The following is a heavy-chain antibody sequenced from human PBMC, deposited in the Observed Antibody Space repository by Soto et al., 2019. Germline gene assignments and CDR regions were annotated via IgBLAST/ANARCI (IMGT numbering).Heavy chain of an antibody. CDR1: GFTFDDYA. V-gene: IGHV3-9*01. CDR2: ISWNSGSI. Sequence: GGSLRLSCAASGFTFDDYAMHWVRQAPGKGLEWVSGISWNSGSIGYADSVKGRFTISRDNAKNSLYLQMNSLRAEDTALYYCAKDILYSGYDFGGDAFDIWGQGTMVTVSS. CDR3: AKDILYSGYDFGGDAFDI. J-gene: IGHJ3*02. D-gene: IGHD5-12*01.